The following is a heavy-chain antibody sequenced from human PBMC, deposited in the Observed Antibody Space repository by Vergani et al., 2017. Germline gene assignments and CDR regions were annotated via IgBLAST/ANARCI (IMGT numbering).Heavy chain of an antibody. D-gene: IGHD2-21*01. V-gene: IGHV3-15*05. J-gene: IGHJ6*02. Sequence: EVQLVESGGGIVKPGGSLRLSCVASGFSFRNAWMNWVRRTPGKGLEWVGRIKSKFERGTTDYAAGVKGRFTISRDDSKNTLFLQMNGLKTEDIGVYYCTTDPRYCGDGSCYWLRDHHYYGMDVWGQGP. CDR2: IKSKFERGTT. CDR3: TTDPRYCGDGSCYWLRDHHYYGMDV. CDR1: GFSFRNAW.